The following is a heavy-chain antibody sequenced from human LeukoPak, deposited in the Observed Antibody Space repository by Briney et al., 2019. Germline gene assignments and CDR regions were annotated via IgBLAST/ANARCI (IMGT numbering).Heavy chain of an antibody. Sequence: SETLSLTCTVSGGSISSYYWSWIRQPPGKGLEWIGYIYYNGSTNYNPSLKSRVTISVDTSKNQFSLKLSSVTAADTAVYYCARAVASGYYYYGMEVWGQGTTVTVSS. CDR2: IYYNGST. V-gene: IGHV4-59*01. CDR1: GGSISSYY. CDR3: ARAVASGYYYYGMEV. J-gene: IGHJ6*02. D-gene: IGHD6-25*01.